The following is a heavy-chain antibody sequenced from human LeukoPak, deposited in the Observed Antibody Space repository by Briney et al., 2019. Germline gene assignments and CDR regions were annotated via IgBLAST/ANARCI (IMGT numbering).Heavy chain of an antibody. CDR2: ISSSSYI. CDR1: GFTFSSYS. Sequence: PGGSLRLSCAASGFTFSSYSMNWVRQAPGKGLEWVSSISSSSYIYYADSVKGRFTISRDNAKNSLYLQMNSLRAEDTAVYYCARVSPQDTAMAHGAFDIWGQGTMVTVSS. CDR3: ARVSPQDTAMAHGAFDI. D-gene: IGHD5-18*01. J-gene: IGHJ3*02. V-gene: IGHV3-21*01.